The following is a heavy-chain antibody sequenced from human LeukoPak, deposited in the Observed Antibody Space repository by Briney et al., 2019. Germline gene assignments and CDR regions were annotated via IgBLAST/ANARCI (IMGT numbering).Heavy chain of an antibody. D-gene: IGHD5-18*01. CDR3: ASIHVDTAMVDY. J-gene: IGHJ4*02. CDR1: GGSISSYY. V-gene: IGHV4-4*07. CDR2: IYTSGST. Sequence: SETLSLTCTVSGGSISSYYWSWIRQPAGKGLEWIGRIYTSGSTNYNPSLKSRVPMSVDTSKNQFSLKLSSVTAADTAVYYCASIHVDTAMVDYWGEGTLVTVSS.